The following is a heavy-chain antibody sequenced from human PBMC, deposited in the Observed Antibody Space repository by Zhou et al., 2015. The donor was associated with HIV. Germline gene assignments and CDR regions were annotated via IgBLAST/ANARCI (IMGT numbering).Heavy chain of an antibody. CDR1: GFTFDDYA. D-gene: IGHD3-16*01. J-gene: IGHJ5*02. V-gene: IGHV3-9*01. CDR3: AREYGLIDPYNWFDP. CDR2: ISWNSGKI. Sequence: EVQLVESGGGLVQPGRSLRLSCAASGFTFDDYAMYWVRQVPGKGLEWVSGISWNSGKIGYADSVKGRFTISRDNAKNSLYLQMNSLRDEDTAVYYCAREYGLIDPYNWFDPWGQGTLVTVTS.